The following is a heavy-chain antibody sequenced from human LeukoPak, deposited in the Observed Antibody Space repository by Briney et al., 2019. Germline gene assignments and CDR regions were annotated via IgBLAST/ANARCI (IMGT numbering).Heavy chain of an antibody. J-gene: IGHJ6*03. D-gene: IGHD3-22*01. CDR2: NNPNSGGT. CDR1: GYTFTGYY. V-gene: IGHV1-2*02. CDR3: ARDRVSSGYYLNDYYYYMDV. Sequence: ASVKVSCKASGYTFTGYYMHWVRQAPGQGLEWMGWNNPNSGGTNYAQKFQGRVTMTRDTSISTAYVELSRLRSDDTAVYYCARDRVSSGYYLNDYYYYMDVWGKGTTVTVSS.